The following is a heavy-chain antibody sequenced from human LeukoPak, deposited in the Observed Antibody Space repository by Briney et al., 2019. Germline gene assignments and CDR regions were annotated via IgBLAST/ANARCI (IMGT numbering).Heavy chain of an antibody. Sequence: PGGSLRLSCSASGFDLSPYTMNWVRQAPGKGLEWVASISSSSSYMYYGDSLKGRFTISRDNAKNTLYLQLGGLRAEDTATYYCARRVTTFLSWGQGTLVIVSS. CDR2: ISSSSSYM. D-gene: IGHD4-17*01. CDR1: GFDLSPYT. J-gene: IGHJ4*02. V-gene: IGHV3-21*01. CDR3: ARRVTTFLS.